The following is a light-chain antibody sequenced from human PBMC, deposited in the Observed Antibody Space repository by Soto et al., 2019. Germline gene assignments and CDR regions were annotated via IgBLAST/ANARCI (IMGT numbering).Light chain of an antibody. V-gene: IGLV2-11*01. CDR1: SSDVGGYNF. J-gene: IGLJ1*01. CDR2: DVS. CDR3: CSFAGIPAGV. Sequence: QSALTQPRSVSGSPGQSVTISCTGTSSDVGGYNFVSWYQHHPGKVPKLLIYDVSKRPSGVSDRFSGSKSGNTASLTISGLQADDEADYYCCSFAGIPAGVFGTGTKVTVL.